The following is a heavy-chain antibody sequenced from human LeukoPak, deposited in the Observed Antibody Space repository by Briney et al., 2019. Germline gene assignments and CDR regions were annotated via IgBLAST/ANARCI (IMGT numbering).Heavy chain of an antibody. Sequence: ASVKVSCKASGYTSTSYGISWVRQTPGQGLEWMGWISAYNGNTNYAQKFQGRVTMTRNTSISTAYMELSSLRSEDTAVYYCARGRGSSSTSHFDYWGQGTLVTVSS. V-gene: IGHV1-18*01. CDR3: ARGRGSSSTSHFDY. CDR1: GYTSTSYG. J-gene: IGHJ4*02. D-gene: IGHD6-13*01. CDR2: ISAYNGNT.